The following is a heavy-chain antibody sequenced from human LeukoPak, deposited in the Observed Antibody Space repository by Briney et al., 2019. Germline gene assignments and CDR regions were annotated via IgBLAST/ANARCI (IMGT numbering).Heavy chain of an antibody. J-gene: IGHJ3*02. CDR1: GYTFTGYY. CDR2: INPNSGGT. V-gene: IGHV1-2*02. D-gene: IGHD1-1*01. CDR3: ATTGTTIRTSTAFDI. Sequence: ASVKVSCKASGYTFTGYYMHWVRQAPGQGLEWMGWINPNSGGTNYAQKFQGRVTMTRDTSISTAYMELSRLRSDDTAVYYCATTGTTIRTSTAFDIWGQGTMVTVPS.